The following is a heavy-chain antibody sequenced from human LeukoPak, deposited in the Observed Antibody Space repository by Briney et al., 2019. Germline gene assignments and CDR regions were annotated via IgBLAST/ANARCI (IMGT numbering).Heavy chain of an antibody. CDR3: TRHQNYQPHDY. CDR2: FYCGGNP. Sequence: KSSEPLPLTCAVSGDPITTTTDYWLWTPQSPGKGLEWGGCFYCGGNPHYNPPLKSRVHISVDPSKNQFSLKVTSVSSADPAVYYCTRHQNYQPHDYWGPGTLVTVSS. CDR1: GDPITTTTDY. V-gene: IGHV4-39*01. D-gene: IGHD1-7*01. J-gene: IGHJ4*02.